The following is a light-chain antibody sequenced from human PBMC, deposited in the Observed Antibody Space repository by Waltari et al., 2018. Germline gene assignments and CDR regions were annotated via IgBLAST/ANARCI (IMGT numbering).Light chain of an antibody. V-gene: IGKV2-28*01. Sequence: EIVLTQSPLSLPVTLGEPASISCTSSQSLLHSNGYNYLDWYVQRPGLPPRLLIYFGSYRDSGVPDRFSGSGSVTDFTLKISKVEAEDVGVYYCMQALQTSITFGQGTRLEIK. CDR1: QSLLHSNGYNY. J-gene: IGKJ5*01. CDR2: FGS. CDR3: MQALQTSIT.